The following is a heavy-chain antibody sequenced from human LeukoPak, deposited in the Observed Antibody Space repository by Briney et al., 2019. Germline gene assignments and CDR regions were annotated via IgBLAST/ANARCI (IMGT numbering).Heavy chain of an antibody. Sequence: SETLSLTCTVSGDSISSYYWSWIRQPPGKGLEWIGYIYYSGSTNYNPSLKSRVTISVDTSKNQFSLKLSSVTAADTAVYYCARGLSVVVPAADHDAFDIWGQGTMVTVSS. CDR1: GDSISSYY. CDR3: ARGLSVVVPAADHDAFDI. CDR2: IYYSGST. J-gene: IGHJ3*02. V-gene: IGHV4-59*12. D-gene: IGHD2-2*01.